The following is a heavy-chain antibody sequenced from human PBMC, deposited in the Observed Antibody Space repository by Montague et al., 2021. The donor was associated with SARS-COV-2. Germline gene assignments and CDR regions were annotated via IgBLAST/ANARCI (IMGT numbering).Heavy chain of an antibody. CDR3: ARVGRQQLVRLSGMDV. CDR2: IYYSGNT. CDR1: GGSINSSSYY. D-gene: IGHD6-13*01. J-gene: IGHJ6*02. V-gene: IGHV4-39*07. Sequence: SETLSLTCTVSGGSINSSSYYWGWIRQPPGKGLEWIGSIYYSGNTYYNPSLKSRVTISVDTSKNQFSLKLSSVTAADTAVYYCARVGRQQLVRLSGMDVWGQGTTVTVSS.